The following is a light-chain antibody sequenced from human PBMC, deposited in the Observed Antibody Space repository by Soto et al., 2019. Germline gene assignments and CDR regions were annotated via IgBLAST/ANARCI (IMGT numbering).Light chain of an antibody. CDR2: DAS. CDR3: QQYYSYPRT. J-gene: IGKJ1*01. Sequence: PGQRATLSCRASQSISTYLAWYQVKPGQAPRLLIYDASSRATGVPARFSGSGSGTDFSLTISSLEPEDVAVYYCQQYYSYPRTFGQGTKVDIK. V-gene: IGKV3-11*01. CDR1: QSISTY.